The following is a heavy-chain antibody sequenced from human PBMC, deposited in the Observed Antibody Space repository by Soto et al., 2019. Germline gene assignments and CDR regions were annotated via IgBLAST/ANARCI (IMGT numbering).Heavy chain of an antibody. CDR3: AKDRGSSSSNYYYYYGMDV. D-gene: IGHD6-6*01. V-gene: IGHV3-30*18. CDR2: ISYDGSNK. CDR1: GFTFSSYG. J-gene: IGHJ6*02. Sequence: QVQLVESGGGVVQPGRSLRLSCAASGFTFSSYGMHRVRQAPGKGLEWVAVISYDGSNKYYADSVKGRFTISRDNSKNTLYLQMNSLRAEDTAVYYCAKDRGSSSSNYYYYYGMDVWGQGTTVTVSS.